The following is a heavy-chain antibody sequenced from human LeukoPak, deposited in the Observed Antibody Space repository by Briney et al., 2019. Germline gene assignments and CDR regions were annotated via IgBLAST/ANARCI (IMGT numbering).Heavy chain of an antibody. V-gene: IGHV4-39*07. J-gene: IGHJ6*02. Sequence: PSETLSLTCTVSGGSISSSSYYWGWIRQPPGKGLEWIGSIYYSGSTYYNPSLKSRVTMSVGRSRNQFSLKLTSVTAADTAVYYCARQKWEQQGRDYYFNGLDVWGPGTTVIVSS. CDR3: ARQKWEQQGRDYYFNGLDV. CDR1: GGSISSSSYY. D-gene: IGHD1/OR15-1a*01. CDR2: IYYSGST.